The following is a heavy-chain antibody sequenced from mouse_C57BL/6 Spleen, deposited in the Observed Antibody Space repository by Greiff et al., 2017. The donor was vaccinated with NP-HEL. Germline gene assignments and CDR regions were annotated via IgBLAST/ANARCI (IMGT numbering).Heavy chain of an antibody. CDR2: IDPSDSYT. J-gene: IGHJ2*01. Sequence: QVQLQQSGAELVMPGASVKLSCKASGYTFTSYWMHWVKQRPGQGLEWIGEIDPSDSYTNYNQKFKGKSTLTVDKSSSTAYMQLSSLTSEDSAVYYCARGGFQYYLDYWGQGTTLTVSS. CDR3: ARGGFQYYLDY. CDR1: GYTFTSYW. V-gene: IGHV1-69*01.